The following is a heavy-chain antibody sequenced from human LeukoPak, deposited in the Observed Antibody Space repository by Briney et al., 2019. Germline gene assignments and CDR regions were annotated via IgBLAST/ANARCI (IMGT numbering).Heavy chain of an antibody. D-gene: IGHD1-26*01. CDR1: GFTFGSYW. V-gene: IGHV3-7*01. CDR2: IKEDGSEK. J-gene: IGHJ4*02. CDR3: ARDSAKGGSKGIIGASDY. Sequence: GGSLRLSCAASGFTFGSYWMSWVRQAPGKGLEWVANIKEDGSEKHYVDSMKGRFTISRANAKSSLFLQMSSLRDEDTAVYYCARDSAKGGSKGIIGASDYWGQGTLVTVSS.